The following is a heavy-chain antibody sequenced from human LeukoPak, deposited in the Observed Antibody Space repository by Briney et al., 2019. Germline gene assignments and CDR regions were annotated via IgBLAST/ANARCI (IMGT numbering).Heavy chain of an antibody. CDR2: ISAYNGNT. CDR1: GYTFTSYG. Sequence: ASVKVSCKASGYTFTSYGISWVRQAPGQGLEWMGWISAYNGNTNYAQKLQGRVTMTTDTSTSTAYMELRSLRSDDTAVYYCARMAAAGTPGGWSDPWGQGTLVTVSS. CDR3: ARMAAAGTPGGWSDP. V-gene: IGHV1-18*01. J-gene: IGHJ5*02. D-gene: IGHD6-13*01.